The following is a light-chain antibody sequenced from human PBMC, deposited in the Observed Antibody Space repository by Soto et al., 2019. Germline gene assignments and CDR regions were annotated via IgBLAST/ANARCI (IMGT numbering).Light chain of an antibody. CDR3: QQYGSSGT. CDR2: GAS. Sequence: SQSPATLSVSPGERATLSCRASQSIRRNLAWYQQKPGQAPRLLIYGASTRATGIPDRFSGSGSGTDFTLTISRLEPEDFAVYYCQQYGSSGTFAQGTKV. V-gene: IGKV3-20*01. J-gene: IGKJ1*01. CDR1: QSIRRN.